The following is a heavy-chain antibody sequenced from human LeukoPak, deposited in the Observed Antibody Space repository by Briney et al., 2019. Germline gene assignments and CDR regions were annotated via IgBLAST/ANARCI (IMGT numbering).Heavy chain of an antibody. V-gene: IGHV4-34*01. CDR3: ARGLPYNSSGYYFDY. Sequence: SETLSLTCAVYGGSLSGYYWSWIRQPPGKGLEWIGEINHSGSTNYNPSLKSRVTISVDTSKNQFSLKLSSVTAADTAVYYYARGLPYNSSGYYFDYWGQGTLVTVSS. CDR1: GGSLSGYY. CDR2: INHSGST. D-gene: IGHD3-22*01. J-gene: IGHJ4*02.